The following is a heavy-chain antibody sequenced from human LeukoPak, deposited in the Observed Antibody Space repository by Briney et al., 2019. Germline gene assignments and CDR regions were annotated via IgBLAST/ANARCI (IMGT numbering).Heavy chain of an antibody. J-gene: IGHJ4*02. V-gene: IGHV1-2*02. CDR1: GFTFSGYY. CDR3: AREPSGSGGYDY. CDR2: FSPNSGGT. Sequence: ASVKVSCKASGFTFSGYYMHWVRQAPGQGLEWMAWFSPNSGGTNYVQKFQGRVTVTRDTSISTDYMEISGLTSDDTALYYCAREPSGSGGYDYWGQGTLVTVSS. D-gene: IGHD3-10*01.